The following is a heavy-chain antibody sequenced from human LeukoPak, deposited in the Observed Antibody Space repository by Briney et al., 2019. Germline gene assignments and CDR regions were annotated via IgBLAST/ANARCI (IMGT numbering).Heavy chain of an antibody. J-gene: IGHJ4*02. CDR3: ARSRSDSSGWYEFDY. V-gene: IGHV3-53*01. D-gene: IGHD6-19*01. CDR1: GFTFSSYS. CDR2: IYSGGST. Sequence: PGGSLRLSCAASGFTFSSYSMNWVRQAPGRGLEWVSVIYSGGSTDYADSVKGRFTISRDNSKNTVYLQMNSLRAEDTAVYYCARSRSDSSGWYEFDYWGQGTLVTVSS.